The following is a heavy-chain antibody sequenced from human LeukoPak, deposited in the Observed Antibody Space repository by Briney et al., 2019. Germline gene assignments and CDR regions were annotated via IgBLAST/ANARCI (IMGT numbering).Heavy chain of an antibody. J-gene: IGHJ5*02. CDR1: GYTFTSYD. D-gene: IGHD3-3*01. CDR3: AGSGYYTRWFDP. Sequence: ASVKVSCKASGYTFTSYDINWVRQATGQGLEWMGWMNPNSGNTGYARKFQGRVTMTRNTSISTAYMELSSLRSEDTAVYYCAGSGYYTRWFDPWGQGTLVTVSS. CDR2: MNPNSGNT. V-gene: IGHV1-8*01.